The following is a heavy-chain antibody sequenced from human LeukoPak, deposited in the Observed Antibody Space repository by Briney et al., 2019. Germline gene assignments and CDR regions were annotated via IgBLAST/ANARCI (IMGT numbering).Heavy chain of an antibody. J-gene: IGHJ6*03. V-gene: IGHV1-8*03. CDR2: MNPNSGNT. CDR1: GYTFTSYD. Sequence: ASVKVSCKTSGYTFTSYDINWVRQATGQGLEWMGWMNPNSGNTGYAQKFQGRVTITRNTSISTAYMELSSLRSEDTAVYYCARALKGLRRRIGGTTTFEYYYYMDVWGKGTTVTISS. CDR3: ARALKGLRRRIGGTTTFEYYYYMDV. D-gene: IGHD1-26*01.